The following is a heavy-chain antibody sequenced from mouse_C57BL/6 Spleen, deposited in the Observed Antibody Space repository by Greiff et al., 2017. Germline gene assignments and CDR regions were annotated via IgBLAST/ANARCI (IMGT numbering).Heavy chain of an antibody. D-gene: IGHD1-1*01. CDR1: GYTFTSYW. CDR3: ALYYYGSSYYFDY. Sequence: VQLQQPGAELVKPGASVKLSCKASGYTFTSYWMHWVKQRPGRGLEWIGRIDPNSGGTKYNEKFKSKATLTVDKPSSTAYMPLSSLTSEDSAVYYCALYYYGSSYYFDYWGQGTTLTVSS. V-gene: IGHV1-72*01. CDR2: IDPNSGGT. J-gene: IGHJ2*01.